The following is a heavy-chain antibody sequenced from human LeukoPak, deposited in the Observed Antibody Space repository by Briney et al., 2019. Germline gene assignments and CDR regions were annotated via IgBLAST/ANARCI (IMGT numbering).Heavy chain of an antibody. CDR3: ARAGGVDYYDSSGYPGY. J-gene: IGHJ4*02. D-gene: IGHD3-22*01. Sequence: SVKVSCKASGGTFSSYAISWVRQAPGQGLEWMGRIIPILGIANYAQKFQGRVTITADKSTSTAYMELSSLRSEDTAVYYCARAGGVDYYDSSGYPGYWGQGTLVTVSS. CDR2: IIPILGIA. CDR1: GGTFSSYA. V-gene: IGHV1-69*04.